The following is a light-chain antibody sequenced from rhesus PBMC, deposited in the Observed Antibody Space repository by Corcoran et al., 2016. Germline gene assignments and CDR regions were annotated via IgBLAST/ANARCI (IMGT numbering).Light chain of an antibody. V-gene: IGKV2-104*02. CDR1: QSLLDAKAGDTY. CDR3: MQALEFPFT. Sequence: EIVMTQTPLSLPVTPGEPASISCRSSQSLLDAKAGDTYLDWYRQKPGQSPQLLIFELSNQASGVPDRFSGGGSDTDFTLKITRVEAEDVGIYYCMQALEFPFTFGGGTKVEIK. CDR2: ELS. J-gene: IGKJ4*01.